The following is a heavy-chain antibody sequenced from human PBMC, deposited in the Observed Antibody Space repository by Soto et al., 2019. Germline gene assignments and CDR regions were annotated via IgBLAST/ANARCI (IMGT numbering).Heavy chain of an antibody. CDR3: ARGYRSGYYTAYYYYGMDV. CDR2: ISAYNGNT. D-gene: IGHD3-3*01. V-gene: IGHV1-18*01. J-gene: IGHJ6*02. Sequence: GASVKVSCKASGYTFTSYGISWVRQAPGQGLEWMGWISAYNGNTNYAQKLQGRVTMTTDTSTSTAYMELRSLRSDDTAVYYCARGYRSGYYTAYYYYGMDVWGQGTTVTVSS. CDR1: GYTFTSYG.